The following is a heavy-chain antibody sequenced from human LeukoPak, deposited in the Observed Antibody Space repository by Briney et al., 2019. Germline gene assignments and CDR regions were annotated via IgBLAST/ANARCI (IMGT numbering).Heavy chain of an antibody. CDR3: AKVWSPSGWFWGYFDY. CDR2: ITFDGHNK. Sequence: GRSLRLSCAASGITFGDYGMHWVRQAPGRGLEWVAVITFDGHNKFYSDSVKGRFTVSRDNSKNTLYLQMNSLRAEDTAVYYCAKVWSPSGWFWGYFDYWGQGTLVTVSS. J-gene: IGHJ4*02. V-gene: IGHV3-30*18. D-gene: IGHD6-19*01. CDR1: GITFGDYG.